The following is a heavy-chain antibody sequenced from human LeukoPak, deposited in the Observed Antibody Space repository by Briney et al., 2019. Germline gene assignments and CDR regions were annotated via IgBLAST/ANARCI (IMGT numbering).Heavy chain of an antibody. Sequence: SETLSLTCTVSGDSISSSSYYWGWIRQPPGKGLEWIGSIYYSGSTYYNPSLKSRVTISVDTSKNQFSLKLSSVTAADTAVYYCARVARSHNLGYWGQGTLVTVSS. J-gene: IGHJ4*02. CDR1: GDSISSSSYY. CDR2: IYYSGST. V-gene: IGHV4-39*07. CDR3: ARVARSHNLGY.